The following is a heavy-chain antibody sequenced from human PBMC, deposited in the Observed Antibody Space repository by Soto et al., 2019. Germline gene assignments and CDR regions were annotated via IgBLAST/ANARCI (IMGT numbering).Heavy chain of an antibody. J-gene: IGHJ4*02. V-gene: IGHV4-38-2*01. Sequence: SETLSLTCAVSGYSISSGFYWGWIRQPPGKGLEWIGIMFHSGSTYYNPSLQSRVTISVDTSKNQVSLKLTSVTVADTAVYYCARVGDGIEVPGRIQYFDHWGQGTLVTVSS. CDR3: ARVGDGIEVPGRIQYFDH. D-gene: IGHD3-10*01. CDR2: MFHSGST. CDR1: GYSISSGFY.